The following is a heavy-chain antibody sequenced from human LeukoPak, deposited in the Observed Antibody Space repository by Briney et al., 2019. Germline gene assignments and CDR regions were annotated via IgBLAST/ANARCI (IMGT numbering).Heavy chain of an antibody. CDR2: IYYSGST. V-gene: IGHV4-59*08. Sequence: SETLSLTRTVSGGSISSHYWSWIRQPPGKGLEWIGYIYYSGSTNYNPSLKSRVTISVDTSKNQFSLKLSSVTAADTAVYYCARQKCTSASCLTKNAFDIWGQGTMVTVSS. J-gene: IGHJ3*02. CDR1: GGSISSHY. D-gene: IGHD2-2*01. CDR3: ARQKCTSASCLTKNAFDI.